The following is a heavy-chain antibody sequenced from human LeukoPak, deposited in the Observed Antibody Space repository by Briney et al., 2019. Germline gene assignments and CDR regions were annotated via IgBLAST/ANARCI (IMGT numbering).Heavy chain of an antibody. J-gene: IGHJ3*02. CDR1: GSTFSSYA. CDR2: ISAYNGNT. Sequence: ASVKVSCKASGSTFSSYAISWVRQAPGQGLEWMGWISAYNGNTNYAQKLQGRVTMTTDTSTSTAYMELRSLRSDDTAVYYCARDGGYGGNAGLAFDIWGQGTMVTLSS. V-gene: IGHV1-18*01. D-gene: IGHD4-23*01. CDR3: ARDGGYGGNAGLAFDI.